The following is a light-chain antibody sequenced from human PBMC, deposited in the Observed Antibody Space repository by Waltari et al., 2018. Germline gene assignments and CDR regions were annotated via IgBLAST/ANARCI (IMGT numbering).Light chain of an antibody. CDR1: SSAVGSYNL. CDR2: EVS. CDR3: CSYAGSSTVV. Sequence: QSALTQPASVSGSPGPSITISCTGTSSAVGSYNLFSWYQQHPGKAPKLMIYEVSKRPSGVSNRFSGSKSGNTASLTISGLQAEDEADYYCCSYAGSSTVVFGGGTKLTVL. J-gene: IGLJ2*01. V-gene: IGLV2-23*02.